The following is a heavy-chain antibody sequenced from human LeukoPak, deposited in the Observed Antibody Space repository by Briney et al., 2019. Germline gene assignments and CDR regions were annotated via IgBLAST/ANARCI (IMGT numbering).Heavy chain of an antibody. J-gene: IGHJ5*02. CDR2: INHSGST. V-gene: IGHV4-34*01. Sequence: SETLSLTCAVYGGSFSGYYWSWIRQPPGKGLEWIGEINHSGSTNYNPSLKSRVTISVDTSKNQFSLKLSSVTAADTAVYYCARGPSSNWFDPWGQGTLVAVSS. CDR1: GGSFSGYY. D-gene: IGHD6-6*01. CDR3: ARGPSSNWFDP.